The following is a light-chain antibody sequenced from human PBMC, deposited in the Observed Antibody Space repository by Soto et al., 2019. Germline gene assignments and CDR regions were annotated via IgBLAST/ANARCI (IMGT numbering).Light chain of an antibody. CDR2: EVT. V-gene: IGLV2-8*01. Sequence: QSALTQPPSASGSPGQSVTISCTGTSSDVGAYNYVSWYQQHPGKVPKLLIYEVTKWPSEVPDRFSGSKSGNTASLTVSGLQAEDEADYYCSSYGGSNYWVFGGGTKLTVL. CDR1: SSDVGAYNY. CDR3: SSYGGSNYWV. J-gene: IGLJ3*02.